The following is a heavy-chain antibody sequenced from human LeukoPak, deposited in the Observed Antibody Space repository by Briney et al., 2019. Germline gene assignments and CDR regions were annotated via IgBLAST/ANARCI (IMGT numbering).Heavy chain of an antibody. CDR2: INPNSGGT. V-gene: IGHV1-2*06. D-gene: IGHD6-6*01. Sequence: ASVKVSCKASGYTFTGYYMHWVRQAPGQGLEWMGRINPNSGGTNYAQKFQGRVTMTRDTSISTAYMELSRLRSDDTAMYYCARVSLVAARLGYYYYYGMDVWGQGTTVTVSS. J-gene: IGHJ6*02. CDR3: ARVSLVAARLGYYYYYGMDV. CDR1: GYTFTGYY.